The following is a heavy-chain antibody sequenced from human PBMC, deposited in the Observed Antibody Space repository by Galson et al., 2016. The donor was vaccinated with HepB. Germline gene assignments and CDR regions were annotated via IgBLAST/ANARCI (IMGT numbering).Heavy chain of an antibody. Sequence: TLSLTCTVSGGSISGDIYYWSWIRQHPGKGLEWIGYIYNSGNTFYNPSLKSRISISVDTSKSQFSLKLSSVTAAATAIYYCAGESSVGDEYVWGQGTTVTGSS. D-gene: IGHD2-21*01. CDR2: IYNSGNT. J-gene: IGHJ6*02. CDR1: GGSISGDIYY. CDR3: AGESSVGDEYV. V-gene: IGHV4-31*03.